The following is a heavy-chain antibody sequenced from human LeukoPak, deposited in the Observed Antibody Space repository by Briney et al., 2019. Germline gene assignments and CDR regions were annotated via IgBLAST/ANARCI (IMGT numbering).Heavy chain of an antibody. CDR3: TRVNLRGSNYNWFDP. CDR2: ITPIIDSA. D-gene: IGHD1-26*01. CDR1: GGTFNSHI. J-gene: IGHJ5*02. Sequence: GASVKVSCKTSGGTFNSHIFGWVRQAPGQGLEWMARITPIIDSAKYAQTFQGRLTVSADKSTTTVYMELSSLRIEDTAVYYCTRVNLRGSNYNWFDPWDQGTQVIVSS. V-gene: IGHV1-69*08.